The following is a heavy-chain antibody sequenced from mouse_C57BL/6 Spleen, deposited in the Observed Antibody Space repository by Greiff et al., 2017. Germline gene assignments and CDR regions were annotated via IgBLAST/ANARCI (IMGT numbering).Heavy chain of an antibody. Sequence: SGAELVRPGASVTLSCKASGYTFTDYEMHWVKQTPVHGLEWIGAIDPETGGTAYNQKFKGKAILTADKSSSTAYMELRSLTSEDSAVYYCTRYPVLLRYFDYWGQGTTLTVSS. J-gene: IGHJ2*01. V-gene: IGHV1-15*01. CDR1: GYTFTDYE. CDR2: IDPETGGT. CDR3: TRYPVLLRYFDY. D-gene: IGHD1-1*01.